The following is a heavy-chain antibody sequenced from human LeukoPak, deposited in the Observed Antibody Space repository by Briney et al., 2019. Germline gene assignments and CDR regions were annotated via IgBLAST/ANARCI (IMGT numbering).Heavy chain of an antibody. CDR1: GGSISSYY. CDR2: IYYSGST. J-gene: IGHJ4*02. Sequence: PSETLSLTCTVSGGSISSYYWSWIRQPPGKGLEWIGYIYYSGSTNYNPSLKSRVTISVDTSKNQFSLKLSSVTAADTAVYYCASYSSSWPTFDYWGREPWSPSPQ. CDR3: ASYSSSWPTFDY. V-gene: IGHV4-59*08. D-gene: IGHD6-13*01.